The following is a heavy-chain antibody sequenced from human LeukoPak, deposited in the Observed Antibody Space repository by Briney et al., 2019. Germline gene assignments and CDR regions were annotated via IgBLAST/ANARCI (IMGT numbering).Heavy chain of an antibody. CDR3: ARVTAGGVFDY. V-gene: IGHV3-64*01. J-gene: IGHJ4*02. CDR1: GFTFSSYA. D-gene: IGHD3-16*01. Sequence: PGGSLRLSCAASGFTFSSYAMYWVRQAPGKGLEYVSSISSNGGGTYYANSVKGRFTISRDNSKNTLFLQMGSLRAEDMAVYYCARVTAGGVFDYWGQGTLVTVSS. CDR2: ISSNGGGT.